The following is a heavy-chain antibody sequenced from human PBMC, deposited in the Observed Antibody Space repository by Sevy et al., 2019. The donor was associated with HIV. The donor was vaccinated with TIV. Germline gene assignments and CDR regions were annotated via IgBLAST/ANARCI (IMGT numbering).Heavy chain of an antibody. CDR3: ARDFCSGDSCYSAFVY. CDR2: VNTASGDT. Sequence: ASVKVSCKGSGYTFNNYIIYWVRQAPAQSLEWMGWVNTASGDTKYSQKFQGRVIITTDTSARTVYMELNNLRSEDTAFYFSARDFCSGDSCYSAFVYWGQGTLVTVSS. J-gene: IGHJ4*02. V-gene: IGHV1-3*04. D-gene: IGHD2-15*01. CDR1: GYTFNNYI.